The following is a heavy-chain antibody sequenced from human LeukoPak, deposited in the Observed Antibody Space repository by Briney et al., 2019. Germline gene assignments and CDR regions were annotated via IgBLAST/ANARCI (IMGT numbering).Heavy chain of an antibody. V-gene: IGHV3-66*01. CDR3: ARPPYYYDSSYFDY. J-gene: IGHJ4*02. Sequence: GGSLRLSCAASGFTVSSNYMSWVRQAPGKGLEWVSIIYSGGSTYYADSVKGRFIISRDNSKNTLYLQMNSLRADDTAVYYCARPPYYYDSSYFDYWGQGTLVTVSS. CDR2: IYSGGST. D-gene: IGHD3-22*01. CDR1: GFTVSSNY.